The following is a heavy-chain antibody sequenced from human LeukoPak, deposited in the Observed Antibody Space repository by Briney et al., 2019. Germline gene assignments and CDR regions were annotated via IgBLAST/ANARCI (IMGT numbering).Heavy chain of an antibody. CDR1: GFTFSEFE. Sequence: GGSLRLSCAASGFTFSEFEINWVRQAPGKGLEWVSSISSSSSYIYYADSVKGRFTISRDNAKNSLYLQMNSLRAEDTAVYYCARGYSSSPWNFDYWGQGTLVTVSS. J-gene: IGHJ4*02. V-gene: IGHV3-21*01. CDR3: ARGYSSSPWNFDY. D-gene: IGHD6-6*01. CDR2: ISSSSSYI.